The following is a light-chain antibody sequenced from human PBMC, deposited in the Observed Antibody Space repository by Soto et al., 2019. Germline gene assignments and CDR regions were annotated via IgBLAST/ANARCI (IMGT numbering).Light chain of an antibody. CDR1: QSISSY. J-gene: IGKJ2*03. CDR3: QQSYSTR. V-gene: IGKV1-39*01. Sequence: DIQMTQSPSSLSASVGDRVTITCRASQSISSYLNWYQQKPGKAPKLLIYAASSLQSGVPSRFSGSGSGTDFTLTNSSLQPEDFATYYCQQSYSTRFGQGTKLEIK. CDR2: AAS.